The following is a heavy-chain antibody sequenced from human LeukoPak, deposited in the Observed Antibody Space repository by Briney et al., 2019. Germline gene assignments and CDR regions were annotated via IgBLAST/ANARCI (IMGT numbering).Heavy chain of an antibody. V-gene: IGHV3-53*01. CDR1: GFIVSDNY. Sequence: GGSLRLSCAASGFIVSDNYMSWVRQAPGKGLEWVSVIYSGGNTYYADSVKGRFTISRDNSKNTLYLQMNSLRAEDTAVYYCARAPKSCSSSRCYAGAVDYRGQGTLVTVSS. J-gene: IGHJ4*02. CDR3: ARAPKSCSSSRCYAGAVDY. D-gene: IGHD2-2*01. CDR2: IYSGGNT.